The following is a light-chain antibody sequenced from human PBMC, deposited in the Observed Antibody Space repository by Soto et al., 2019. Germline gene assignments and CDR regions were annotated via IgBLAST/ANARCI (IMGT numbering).Light chain of an antibody. CDR3: QHYSGYPLT. Sequence: DIQMTQSPSTLSASVGDRVTITCRASQSVSSYLAWYQQKPDKAPKLLLYKASNLESGVPSRFSGSGSGTEFTLTISSLQPDDFATYYCQHYSGYPLTFGGGTKVDIK. CDR2: KAS. CDR1: QSVSSY. J-gene: IGKJ4*01. V-gene: IGKV1-5*03.